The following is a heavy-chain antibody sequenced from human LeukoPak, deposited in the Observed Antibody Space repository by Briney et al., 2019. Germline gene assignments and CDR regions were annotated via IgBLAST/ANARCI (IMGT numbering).Heavy chain of an antibody. J-gene: IGHJ4*02. V-gene: IGHV4-34*01. CDR2: IRHTGST. CDR3: ARLISSTTCCHIDS. Sequence: PSETLSLTCGVYGGSFSDYYWSWIRQTPDLGLEWIGEIRHTGSTTYNPSLKSRVTMSVDTSKNQFSLKVTSVTAADTAVYFSARLISSTTCCHIDSWGQGTLVTVSS. D-gene: IGHD2-2*01. CDR1: GGSFSDYY.